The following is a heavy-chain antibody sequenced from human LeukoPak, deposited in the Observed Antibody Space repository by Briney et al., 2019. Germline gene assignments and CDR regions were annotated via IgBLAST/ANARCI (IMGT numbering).Heavy chain of an antibody. Sequence: ASVKVSCKASGYTFTNYDINWVRQATGQGLEWMGWMNPNSGNTGYAQKFQGRVTMTRNTSISTAYMEPSSLRSEDTAVYYCVIVAGVSFTVRLFDYFDYWGQGTLVTVSS. CDR2: MNPNSGNT. CDR3: VIVAGVSFTVRLFDYFDY. CDR1: GYTFTNYD. D-gene: IGHD6-19*01. V-gene: IGHV1-8*01. J-gene: IGHJ4*02.